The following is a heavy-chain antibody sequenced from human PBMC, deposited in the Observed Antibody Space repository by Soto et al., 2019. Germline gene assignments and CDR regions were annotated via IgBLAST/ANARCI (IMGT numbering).Heavy chain of an antibody. CDR3: ARQEPDYYYYYGMDV. D-gene: IGHD1-1*01. CDR2: IDPSDSYT. CDR1: GYSFTTYW. Sequence: PGESLKISCKGSGYSFTTYWISWVRQMPGKGLEWMGRIDPSDSYTKYSPSFQGHVTISADRSISTACLQWSSLKASDTAMYYCARQEPDYYYYYGMDVWGQGTTVTVSS. V-gene: IGHV5-10-1*01. J-gene: IGHJ6*02.